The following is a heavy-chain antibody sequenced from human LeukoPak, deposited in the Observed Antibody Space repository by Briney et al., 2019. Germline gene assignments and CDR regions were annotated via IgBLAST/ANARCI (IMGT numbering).Heavy chain of an antibody. D-gene: IGHD5-24*01. J-gene: IGHJ5*02. CDR1: GGSISSYY. Sequence: SETLSLTCTVSGGSISSYYWSWIRQPPGKGLEWIGRIYTSGSTNYNPSLKSRVTISVDTSKNQFSLKLSSVTAADTAVYYCARDPTTGRDGYNWFDPWGQGTLVTVSS. CDR3: ARDPTTGRDGYNWFDP. V-gene: IGHV4-4*08. CDR2: IYTSGST.